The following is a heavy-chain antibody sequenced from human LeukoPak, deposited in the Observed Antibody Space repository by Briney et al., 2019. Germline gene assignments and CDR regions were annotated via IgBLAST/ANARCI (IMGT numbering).Heavy chain of an antibody. J-gene: IGHJ3*02. CDR2: IYPSSGGT. V-gene: IGHV1-2*02. Sequence: ASVKVSCKASGYTFTGYYMHWVRQAPGQGLEWMGWIYPSSGGTNHAQKFQGRVTMTRDTSISTAYMELSRLRSDDTAVYYCARDGHSGGAFDIWGQGTMVTVSS. CDR1: GYTFTGYY. CDR3: ARDGHSGGAFDI. D-gene: IGHD2-15*01.